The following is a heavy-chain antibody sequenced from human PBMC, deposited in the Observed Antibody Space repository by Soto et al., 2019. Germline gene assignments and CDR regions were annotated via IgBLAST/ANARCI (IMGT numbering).Heavy chain of an antibody. Sequence: PGGSLRLSCAASGFSFSSYAMTWVRQAPGKGLEWVSAIDSDASTYYEDSVKGRFTISRDKSKGTLYRQISSLRAEDTAVYYCAKERIPAAIINYYYGMDVWGQGTTVTVSS. CDR1: GFSFSSYA. CDR2: IDSDAST. V-gene: IGHV3-23*01. CDR3: AKERIPAAIINYYYGMDV. J-gene: IGHJ6*02. D-gene: IGHD2-2*01.